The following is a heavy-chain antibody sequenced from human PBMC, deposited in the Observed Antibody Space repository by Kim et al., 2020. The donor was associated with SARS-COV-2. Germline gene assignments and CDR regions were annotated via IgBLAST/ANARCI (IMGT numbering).Heavy chain of an antibody. CDR1: GYSFTSYW. J-gene: IGHJ4*02. D-gene: IGHD2-8*01. Sequence: GESLKISCKGSGYSFTSYWIGWVRQMPGKGLEWMGIIYPGDSDTRYSPSFQGQVTISADKSISTAYLQWSSLKASDTAMYYCARAYCTNGVCRTFFDYWGQGTLVTVSS. CDR3: ARAYCTNGVCRTFFDY. V-gene: IGHV5-51*01. CDR2: IYPGDSDT.